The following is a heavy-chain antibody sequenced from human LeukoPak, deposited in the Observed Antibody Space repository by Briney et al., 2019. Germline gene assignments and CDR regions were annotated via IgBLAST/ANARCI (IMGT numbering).Heavy chain of an antibody. CDR2: FDPEDGET. CDR1: GYTLTELS. V-gene: IGHV1-24*01. CDR3: AAKRELHLYFFDY. Sequence: ASVKVSCKVSGYTLTELSMHWVRQAPGKGLEWMGSFDPEDGETIYSQKFQGRVTMTEDTSTDTAYMELSSLRSEGTAVYFCAAKRELHLYFFDYWRQGTLVSVSS. D-gene: IGHD3-10*01. J-gene: IGHJ4*02.